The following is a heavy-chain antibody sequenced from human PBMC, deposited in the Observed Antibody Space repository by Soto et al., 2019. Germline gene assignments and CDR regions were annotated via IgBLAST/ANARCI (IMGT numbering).Heavy chain of an antibody. CDR1: GFTFSNAW. CDR2: IKSKTDGGTT. CDR3: TTGPFSNLFYSSGMDG. D-gene: IGHD4-4*01. V-gene: IGHV3-15*07. Sequence: PGGSLRLSCAASGFTFSNAWMNWVRQAPGKGLEWVGRIKSKTDGGTTDYAAPVKGRFTISRDDSKNTLYLQMNSLKTEDTAVYYCTTGPFSNLFYSSGMDGPGQGTTVTVSS. J-gene: IGHJ6*02.